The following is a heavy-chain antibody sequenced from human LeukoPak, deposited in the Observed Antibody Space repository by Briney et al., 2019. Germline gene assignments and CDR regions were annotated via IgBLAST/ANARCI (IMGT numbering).Heavy chain of an antibody. D-gene: IGHD3-3*01. V-gene: IGHV4-34*01. CDR1: GGYFWGYY. CDR3: ARGLVYDFWSGYYSRYYYYMDV. Sequence: SETLSLICAVYGGYFWGYYWSWIRQPPGKGLEWIGEINHSGRTNYNPSLKSRVTISVDTSKNQFSLKLSSVTAADTAVYYCARGLVYDFWSGYYSRYYYYMDVWGKGTTVTVSS. J-gene: IGHJ6*03. CDR2: INHSGRT.